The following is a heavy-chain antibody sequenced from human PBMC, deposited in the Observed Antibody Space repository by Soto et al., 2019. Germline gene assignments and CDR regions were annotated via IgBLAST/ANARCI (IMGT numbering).Heavy chain of an antibody. CDR3: ARLWSGLIWFDP. CDR1: GGAMRSYY. Sequence: TLFLTCTGSGGAMRSYYRSWIRQTPGKGLEWIGYIYYSGSTNYNPSLKSRVTISVDTSKNQFSLKLSSVTAADTAVYYCARLWSGLIWFDPWGQGTLVTVPS. J-gene: IGHJ5*02. V-gene: IGHV4-59*08. CDR2: IYYSGST. D-gene: IGHD3-3*01.